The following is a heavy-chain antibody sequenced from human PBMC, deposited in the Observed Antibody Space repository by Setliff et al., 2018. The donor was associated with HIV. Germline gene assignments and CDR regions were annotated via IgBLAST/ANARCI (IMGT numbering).Heavy chain of an antibody. J-gene: IGHJ5*02. V-gene: IGHV3-23*01. CDR3: ARPLLQQLVLGINWFDP. Sequence: PGGSLRLSCAASGFTFSTYGMSWVRQAPGKGLEWVSAISGSGGSTYYADPVKGRFTISRDNSKNTLYLQMKSLRADDTAVYYCARPLLQQLVLGINWFDPWGQGTLVTVSS. D-gene: IGHD6-13*01. CDR2: ISGSGGST. CDR1: GFTFSTYG.